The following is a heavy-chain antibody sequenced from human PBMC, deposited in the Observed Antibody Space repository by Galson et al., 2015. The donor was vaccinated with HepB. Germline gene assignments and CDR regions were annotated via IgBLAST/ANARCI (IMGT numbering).Heavy chain of an antibody. CDR3: TTDQKWLRFALGY. Sequence: SLRLSCAASGFIFSYARMSWVRQVPGKGLEWIGRIKSNSDGETTDYAAPVKGRFTISRDDSKNTLYLQMNSLEIEDTAVYYCTTDQKWLRFALGYWGQGTVVTVS. CDR2: IKSNSDGETT. D-gene: IGHD5-12*01. J-gene: IGHJ4*02. CDR1: GFIFSYAR. V-gene: IGHV3-15*01.